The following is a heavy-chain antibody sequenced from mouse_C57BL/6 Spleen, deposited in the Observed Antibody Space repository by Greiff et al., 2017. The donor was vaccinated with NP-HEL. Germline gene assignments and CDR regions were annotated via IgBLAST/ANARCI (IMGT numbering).Heavy chain of an antibody. V-gene: IGHV1-76*01. CDR2: IYPGSGNT. CDR3: ARTYYDGSSKAMDY. D-gene: IGHD1-1*01. J-gene: IGHJ4*01. CDR1: GYTFTDYY. Sequence: QVQLQQSGAELVRPGASVKLSCKASGYTFTDYYINWVKQRPGQGLEWIAMIYPGSGNTYYNEKFKGKATLTAEKSSSTSYMQLSSLTSEDSAVYCCARTYYDGSSKAMDYWGQGTSVTVSS.